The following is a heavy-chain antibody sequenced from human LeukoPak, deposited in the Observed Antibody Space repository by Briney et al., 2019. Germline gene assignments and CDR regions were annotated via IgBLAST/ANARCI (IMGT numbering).Heavy chain of an antibody. CDR2: IYYSGNT. CDR1: GDSISSSSSY. V-gene: IGHV4-39*02. Sequence: SETLSLTCTVSGDSISSSSSYWGWIRQPPGKGLEWIGSIYYSGNTYYNTSLKSRVTISVDTSKNQFSLKLNSVTAADTAVYYCARDENGYVWGSFRAWGQGTLVTVSS. J-gene: IGHJ5*02. CDR3: ARDENGYVWGSFRA. D-gene: IGHD3-16*02.